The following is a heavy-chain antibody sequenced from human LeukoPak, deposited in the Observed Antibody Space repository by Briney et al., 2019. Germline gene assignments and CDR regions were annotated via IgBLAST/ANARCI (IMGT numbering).Heavy chain of an antibody. CDR1: GFTFSSYA. CDR3: AKVSTMVRGVRRYPGF. J-gene: IGHJ4*02. D-gene: IGHD3-10*01. V-gene: IGHV3-23*01. CDR2: ISGSGGST. Sequence: GGSLRLSCAAPGFTFSSYAMSWVRQAPGRGLEWVSAISGSGGSTYYADSVKGRFTISRDNSKNTLYLQMNSLRAEDTAVYYCAKVSTMVRGVRRYPGFWGQGTLVTVSS.